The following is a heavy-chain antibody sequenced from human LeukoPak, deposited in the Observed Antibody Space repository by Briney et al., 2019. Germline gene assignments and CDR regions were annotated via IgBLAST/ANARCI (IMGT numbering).Heavy chain of an antibody. V-gene: IGHV4-34*01. CDR2: INHSGST. Sequence: PSETLSLTCAVYGGSFSGYYWSWIRQPPGKGLEWIGEINHSGSTNYNPSLKSRVTISVDTSKNQFSLKLSSVTAADTAVYYCARDSGGAVGGYWGQGTLVTVSS. D-gene: IGHD1-14*01. CDR3: ARDSGGAVGGY. J-gene: IGHJ4*02. CDR1: GGSFSGYY.